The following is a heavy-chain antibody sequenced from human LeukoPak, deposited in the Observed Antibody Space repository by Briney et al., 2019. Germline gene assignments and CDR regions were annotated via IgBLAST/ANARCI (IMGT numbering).Heavy chain of an antibody. CDR1: GGSISSGGYY. Sequence: SETLSLTCTVSGGSISSGGYYWSWIRQHPGKGLKWIGYIYYSGSTYYNPSLKSRVTISVDTSKNQFSLKLSSVTAADTSVYYCARVYGGNSAHFDYWGQGTLVTVSS. D-gene: IGHD4-23*01. J-gene: IGHJ4*02. V-gene: IGHV4-31*03. CDR3: ARVYGGNSAHFDY. CDR2: IYYSGST.